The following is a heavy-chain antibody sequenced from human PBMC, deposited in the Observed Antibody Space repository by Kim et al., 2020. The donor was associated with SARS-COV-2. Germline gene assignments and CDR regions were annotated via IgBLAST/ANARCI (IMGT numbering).Heavy chain of an antibody. D-gene: IGHD6-13*01. Sequence: GGSLRLSCAASGFTFSSYAMSWVRQAPGKGLEWVSAISGSGGSTYYADSVKGRFTISRDNSKNTLYLQMNSLRAEDTAVYYCAKDFANSWSHLNYYFDYWGQGTLVTVSS. CDR1: GFTFSSYA. CDR3: AKDFANSWSHLNYYFDY. J-gene: IGHJ4*02. V-gene: IGHV3-23*01. CDR2: ISGSGGST.